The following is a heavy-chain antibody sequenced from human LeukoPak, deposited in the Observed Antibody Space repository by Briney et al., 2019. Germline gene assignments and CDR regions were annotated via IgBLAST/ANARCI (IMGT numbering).Heavy chain of an antibody. V-gene: IGHV4-39*07. CDR2: IYYSGST. J-gene: IGHJ4*02. CDR1: GGSISSSSYY. D-gene: IGHD5-18*01. CDR3: ATTSQRGYSYGHLGY. Sequence: SETLSLTCTVSGGSISSSSYYWGWIRQPPGKGLEWVGSIYYSGSTYYNPSLKSRVTISVDTSKNQFSLKLSSVTAADTAVYYCATTSQRGYSYGHLGYWGQGTLVTVSS.